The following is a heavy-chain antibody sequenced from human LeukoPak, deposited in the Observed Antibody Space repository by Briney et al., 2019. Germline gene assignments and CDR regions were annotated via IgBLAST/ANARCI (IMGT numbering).Heavy chain of an antibody. J-gene: IGHJ3*02. CDR2: IKQDGSEK. Sequence: GRSLRLSCAASGFTFSRYAMHWVRQAPGKGLEWVANIKQDGSEKYYVDTVKGRFTISRDNAKNSLYLQMSSLRAEDTAVYYCARGGDIVVVPAAIEDAFDIWGQGTMVTVSS. D-gene: IGHD2-2*02. CDR1: GFTFSRYA. CDR3: ARGGDIVVVPAAIEDAFDI. V-gene: IGHV3-7*01.